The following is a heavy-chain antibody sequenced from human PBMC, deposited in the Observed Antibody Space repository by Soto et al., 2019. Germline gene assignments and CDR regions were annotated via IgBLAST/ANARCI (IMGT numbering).Heavy chain of an antibody. CDR2: IIPIFGTA. J-gene: IGHJ4*02. CDR3: AREYCSGYDY. D-gene: IGHD2-15*01. V-gene: IGHV1-69*13. Sequence: SVKASCRASGGTFSSYAMSWVRQAPGQGLEWMGGIIPIFGTANYAQKFQGRVTITADESTSTAYMELSSLRSEDTAVYYCAREYCSGYDYWGQGTLVTVSS. CDR1: GGTFSSYA.